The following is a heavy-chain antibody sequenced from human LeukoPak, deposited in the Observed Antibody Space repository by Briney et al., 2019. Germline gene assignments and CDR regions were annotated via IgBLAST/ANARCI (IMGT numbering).Heavy chain of an antibody. V-gene: IGHV4-31*03. J-gene: IGHJ4*02. Sequence: PSQTLSLTCTVSGGSISSGGYCWSWIRQHPGKGLEWIGYIYYSGSTYYNPSLKSRVTISVDTSKNQFSLKLSSVTAADTAVYYCARVVPDPYYFDYWGQGTLVTVSS. D-gene: IGHD2-2*01. CDR2: IYYSGST. CDR1: GGSISSGGYC. CDR3: ARVVPDPYYFDY.